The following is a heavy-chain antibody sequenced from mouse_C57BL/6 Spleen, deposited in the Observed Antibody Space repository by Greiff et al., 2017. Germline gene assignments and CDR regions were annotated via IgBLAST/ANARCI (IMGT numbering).Heavy chain of an antibody. V-gene: IGHV1-80*01. CDR1: GYAFSSYW. J-gene: IGHJ2*01. Sequence: QVQLQQSGAELVKPGASVKISCKASGYAFSSYWMNWVKQRPGKGLEWIGQIYPGDGDTNYNGKFKGKATLTADKSSSTAYMQLSSLTSEDSAVYFCAREADYYGSSFDYWGQGTTLTVSS. CDR3: AREADYYGSSFDY. D-gene: IGHD1-1*01. CDR2: IYPGDGDT.